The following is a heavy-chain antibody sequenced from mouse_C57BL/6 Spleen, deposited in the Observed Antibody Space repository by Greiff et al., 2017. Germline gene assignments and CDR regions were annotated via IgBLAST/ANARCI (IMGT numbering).Heavy chain of an antibody. CDR2: IDPSDSYT. J-gene: IGHJ2*01. CDR3: ARNWDAYFDY. V-gene: IGHV1-50*01. D-gene: IGHD4-1*01. CDR1: GYTFTSYW. Sequence: QVQLQQPGAELVKPGASVKLSCKASGYTFTSYWMQWVKQRPGQGLEWIGEIDPSDSYTNYNQKFKGKATLTADTSSSTAYMQLSSLTSEDSAVYYCARNWDAYFDYWGQGTTLTVSS.